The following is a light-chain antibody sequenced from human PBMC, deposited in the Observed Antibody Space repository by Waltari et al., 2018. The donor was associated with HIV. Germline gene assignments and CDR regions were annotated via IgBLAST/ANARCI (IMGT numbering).Light chain of an antibody. Sequence: QSLLTQPPSASGTPGQRVTISCSGSSSNIGSNTVNWYQQLPGTSPKLLIYYNNKRPSGVPDRFSGSKSGTSASLAISGLQAEDEADYYCAAWDDSLMGVFGGGTRLTVL. V-gene: IGLV1-44*01. CDR1: SSNIGSNT. J-gene: IGLJ3*02. CDR2: YNN. CDR3: AAWDDSLMGV.